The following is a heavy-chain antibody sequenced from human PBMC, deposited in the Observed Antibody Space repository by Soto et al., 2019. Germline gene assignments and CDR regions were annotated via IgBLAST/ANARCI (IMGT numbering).Heavy chain of an antibody. CDR2: IYYSGST. CDR1: GGSVSSGSYY. D-gene: IGHD3-3*01. Sequence: QVQLQESGPGLVKPSETLSLTCTVSGGSVSSGSYYWSWIRQPPGKGLEWIGYIYYSGSTNYNPSLKRRVTISVDTSKNQFSLKLSSVTAADTAVYYCAREGGVRLRFLEWLSDAFDIWGQGTMVTVSS. CDR3: AREGGVRLRFLEWLSDAFDI. J-gene: IGHJ3*02. V-gene: IGHV4-61*01.